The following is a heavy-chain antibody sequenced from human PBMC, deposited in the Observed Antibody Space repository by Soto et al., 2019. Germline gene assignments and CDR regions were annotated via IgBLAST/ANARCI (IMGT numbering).Heavy chain of an antibody. CDR2: IIPILGIA. V-gene: IGHV1-69*04. Sequence: RASVKVSCKASGGTFSSYTISWVRQAPGQGLEWMGRIIPILGIANYAQKFQGRVTITADKSTSTAYMELSSLRSEDTAVYYCARDPFGVANREFDPWGQGTLVTVSS. CDR1: GGTFSSYT. CDR3: ARDPFGVANREFDP. D-gene: IGHD3-3*01. J-gene: IGHJ5*02.